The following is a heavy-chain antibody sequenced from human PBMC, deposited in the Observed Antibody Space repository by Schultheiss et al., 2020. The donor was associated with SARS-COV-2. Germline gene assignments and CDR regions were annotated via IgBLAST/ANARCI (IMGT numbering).Heavy chain of an antibody. J-gene: IGHJ6*02. Sequence: SETLSLTCAVYGGSFSGYYWSWIRQPPGKGLEWIGEINHSGSTNYNPSLKSRVIISVDTSKNQFSLKLSSVTAADTAVYYCARDYGDSIYYYGMDVWGQGTTVTVSS. CDR1: GGSFSGYY. V-gene: IGHV4-34*01. CDR2: INHSGST. D-gene: IGHD4-17*01. CDR3: ARDYGDSIYYYGMDV.